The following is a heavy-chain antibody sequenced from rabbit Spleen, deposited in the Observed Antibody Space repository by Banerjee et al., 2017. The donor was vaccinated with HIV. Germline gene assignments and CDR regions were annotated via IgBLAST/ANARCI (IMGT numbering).Heavy chain of an antibody. CDR2: IDTNDGDT. Sequence: LEESGGGLVKPGGTLTLTCTVSGFSFSSNWICWVRQAPGKGLEWIACIDTNDGDTDYANWPKGRFTISKTSSTTVTLQMTSLTVADTATYFCARDLPGIIGWNFNLWGQGTLVTVS. CDR3: ARDLPGIIGWNFNL. V-gene: IGHV1S45*01. J-gene: IGHJ4*01. CDR1: GFSFSSNW. D-gene: IGHD1-1*01.